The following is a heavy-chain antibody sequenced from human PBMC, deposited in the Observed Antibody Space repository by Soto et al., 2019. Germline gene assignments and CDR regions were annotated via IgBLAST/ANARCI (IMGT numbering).Heavy chain of an antibody. D-gene: IGHD6-19*01. V-gene: IGHV4-4*02. CDR3: ARDAAVAGETDRFDY. CDR2: IYQNGHT. J-gene: IGHJ4*02. CDR1: SGSIKTDVW. Sequence: PSETLSLTCTVSSGSIKTDVWWSWLRRPPGKGLEWIGEIYQNGHTNYNPSLKGRVTMSVDTSKNHFSLMLTSVTAADTAMYYCARDAAVAGETDRFDYWGQGILVTVSS.